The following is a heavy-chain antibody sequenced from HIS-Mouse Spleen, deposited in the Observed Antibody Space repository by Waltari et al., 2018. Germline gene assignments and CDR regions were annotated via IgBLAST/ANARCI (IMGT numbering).Heavy chain of an antibody. CDR1: GYTFTSYG. CDR2: IKQDGSEK. Sequence: VQLVQSGAEVKKPGASVKVSCKASGYTFTSYGISWVRQAPGKGLEWVANIKQDGSEKYYVDSVKGRFTISRDNAKNSLYLQMNSLRAEDTAVYYCARRVRLTGDAFDIWGQGTMVTVSS. D-gene: IGHD7-27*01. J-gene: IGHJ3*02. CDR3: ARRVRLTGDAFDI. V-gene: IGHV3-7*01.